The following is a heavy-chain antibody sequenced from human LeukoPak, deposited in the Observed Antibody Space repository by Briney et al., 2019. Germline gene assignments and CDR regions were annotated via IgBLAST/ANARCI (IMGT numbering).Heavy chain of an antibody. Sequence: GGSLRLSCTTSGFSFTSYAMNWVRQAPGKGLEWLSYISGPGTTTKYADSVKGRFTISRDNDKNSLYLQMNSLRAEDTAVYYCARAGLDVWGQGTTVTVSS. J-gene: IGHJ6*02. CDR3: ARAGLDV. CDR2: ISGPGTTT. CDR1: GFSFTSYA. V-gene: IGHV3-48*01.